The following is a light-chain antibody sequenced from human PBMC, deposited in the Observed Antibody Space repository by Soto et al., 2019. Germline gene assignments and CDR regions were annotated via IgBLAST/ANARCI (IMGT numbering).Light chain of an antibody. CDR1: SSDVGGYNY. CDR3: CSYAGRYTRV. J-gene: IGLJ1*01. Sequence: QSALTQPRSVSGSPEQSVTISCTGTSSDVGGYNYVSWYQEHPGKAPKLMIYDVSKRPSGVPDRFSGSKSGNTASLTISGLQAEDEADYYCCSYAGRYTRVSVTGTKVTVL. CDR2: DVS. V-gene: IGLV2-11*01.